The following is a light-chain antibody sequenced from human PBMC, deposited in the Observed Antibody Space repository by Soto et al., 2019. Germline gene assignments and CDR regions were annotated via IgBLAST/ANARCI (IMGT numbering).Light chain of an antibody. CDR1: QSLVHGDGNTY. Sequence: DIVMTQTPFSSPVTLGQPASISCRSSQSLVHGDGNTYLSWLQQRPGLPPRLLIYMISNRFSGVPDRFSGSGAGTDFTLKISRVEAEDVGVYYCMQATQPYTFGQGTKLEIK. CDR2: MIS. V-gene: IGKV2-24*01. J-gene: IGKJ2*01. CDR3: MQATQPYT.